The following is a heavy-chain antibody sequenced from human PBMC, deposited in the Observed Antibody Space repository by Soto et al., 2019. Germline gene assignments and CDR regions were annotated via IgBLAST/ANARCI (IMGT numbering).Heavy chain of an antibody. CDR1: GFTFSSYA. V-gene: IGHV3-23*01. Sequence: EVQLLESGGGLVQPGGSLRLSCAASGFTFSSYAMKWVRQAPGKGLEWVSLIGESGTPTYYADSVKGRFTISRDNSRNPLFLEMYSLRAEDTAVYYCARYVPGVRYYGMDVWGQGTTVTVSS. CDR3: ARYVPGVRYYGMDV. J-gene: IGHJ6*02. CDR2: IGESGTPT. D-gene: IGHD2-2*01.